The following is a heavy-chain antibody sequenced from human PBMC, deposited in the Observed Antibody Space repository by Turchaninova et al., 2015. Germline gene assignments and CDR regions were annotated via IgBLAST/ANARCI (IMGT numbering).Heavy chain of an antibody. Sequence: QVQLPQSGPGLVNPPPTPSSTWASSGDRGSSSRAAWKWIRQSPSKGLEWLGRTYYRARWYNDYALSVKSRITINSDTSENQFSLRLNSVTPEDTAVYYCARGGTYFKGFEFWGQGALVTVSS. CDR1: GDRGSSSRAA. V-gene: IGHV6-1*01. CDR3: ARGGTYFKGFEF. D-gene: IGHD1-26*01. J-gene: IGHJ4*02. CDR2: TYYRARWYN.